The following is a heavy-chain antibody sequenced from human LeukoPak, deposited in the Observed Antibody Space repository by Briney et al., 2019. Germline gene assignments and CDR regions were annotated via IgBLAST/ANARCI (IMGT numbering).Heavy chain of an antibody. V-gene: IGHV4-31*03. CDR1: GGSISSGGYY. D-gene: IGHD4-23*01. J-gene: IGHJ4*02. Sequence: SETLSLTCTVSGGSISSGGYYWSWIRQHPGKGLEWIGYIYYSGSTYYNPSLKSRVTISADTSKNQFSLKLSSVTAADTAVYYCARETDYGGNSVFFDYWGQGTLVTVSS. CDR2: IYYSGST. CDR3: ARETDYGGNSVFFDY.